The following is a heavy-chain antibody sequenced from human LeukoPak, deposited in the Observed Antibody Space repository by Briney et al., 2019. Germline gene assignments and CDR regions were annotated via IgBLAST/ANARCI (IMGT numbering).Heavy chain of an antibody. CDR1: GFTFSSYA. V-gene: IGHV3-30-3*01. J-gene: IGHJ3*02. CDR2: ISYDGSNK. D-gene: IGHD3-22*01. Sequence: GRSLGLSCAASGFTFSSYAMHWVRQAPGKGLEWVAVISYDGSNKYYADSVKGRFTISRDNSKNTLYLQMNSLRAEDTAVYYCAREHYYDSSGYYPIWGQGTMVTVSS. CDR3: AREHYYDSSGYYPI.